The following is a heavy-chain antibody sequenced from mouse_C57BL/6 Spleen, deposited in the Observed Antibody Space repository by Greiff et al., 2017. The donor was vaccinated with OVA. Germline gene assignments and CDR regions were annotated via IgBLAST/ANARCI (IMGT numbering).Heavy chain of an antibody. J-gene: IGHJ1*03. CDR1: GYTFTSYW. D-gene: IGHD2-2*01. CDR2: IDPNSGGT. Sequence: QVQLQQPGAELVKPGASVKLSCKASGYTFTSYWMHWVKQRPGRGLEWIGRIDPNSGGTKYNEKFKSKATLTVDKPSSTAYMQRSSLTSEDSAVYYCARYDGYDGDWYFDVWGTGTTVTVSS. V-gene: IGHV1-72*01. CDR3: ARYDGYDGDWYFDV.